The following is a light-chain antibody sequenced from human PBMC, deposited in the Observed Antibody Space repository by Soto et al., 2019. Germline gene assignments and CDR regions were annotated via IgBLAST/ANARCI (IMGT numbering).Light chain of an antibody. CDR3: QKYGTSPRT. CDR2: AAS. Sequence: EIVLTQSQGTLSFSPGERSTISCRASQSVSSSYLAWYQQKPGQAPRLLIYAASSRATGIPDRFSGSGSGTDYTLTLSRLEPEDFAVYFCQKYGTSPRTCGQGTKGDIK. J-gene: IGKJ1*01. CDR1: QSVSSSY. V-gene: IGKV3-20*01.